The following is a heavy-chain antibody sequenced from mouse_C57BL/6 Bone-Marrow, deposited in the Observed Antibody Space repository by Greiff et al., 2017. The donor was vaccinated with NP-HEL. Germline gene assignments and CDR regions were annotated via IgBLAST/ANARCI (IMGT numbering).Heavy chain of an antibody. J-gene: IGHJ1*03. CDR2: IYPRSGNT. Sequence: QVQLQQSGAELARPGASVKLSCKASGYTFTSYGISWVKQRTGQGLEWIGEIYPRSGNTYYNEKFKGKATLTADKSSSTAYMELRSLTSEDSAVYLCARDGAYYYGSSWYFDVWGTGTTVTVSS. D-gene: IGHD1-1*01. CDR3: ARDGAYYYGSSWYFDV. V-gene: IGHV1-81*01. CDR1: GYTFTSYG.